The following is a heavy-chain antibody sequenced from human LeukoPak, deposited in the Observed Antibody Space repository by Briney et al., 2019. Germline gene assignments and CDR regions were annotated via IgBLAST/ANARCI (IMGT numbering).Heavy chain of an antibody. CDR3: AGVGRVVVPAAWFDP. D-gene: IGHD2-2*01. CDR2: INPNSGGT. V-gene: IGHV1-2*02. CDR1: GYTFTGYY. Sequence: ASVKVSCKASGYTFTGYYMHWVRQAPGQGLEWMGWINPNSGGTNYAQKFQGRVTMTRDTSISTAYMELSRLRSDDTAVYYCAGVGRVVVPAAWFDPWGQGTLVTVSS. J-gene: IGHJ5*02.